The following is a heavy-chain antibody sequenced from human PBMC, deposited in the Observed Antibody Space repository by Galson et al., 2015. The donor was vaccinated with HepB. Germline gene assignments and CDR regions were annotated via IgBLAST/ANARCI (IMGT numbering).Heavy chain of an antibody. Sequence: LSLTCGVSGGSVNSNNYYWGWIRQPPGKGLEWIGNIYYSGTTYYNPSLKSRVTISLDTSKNQFSLNLSSVTAADTALYYCVRGTGGGLRPSYGLDVWGQGTTVTVSS. CDR2: IYYSGTT. D-gene: IGHD4-17*01. V-gene: IGHV4-39*07. CDR1: GGSVNSNNYY. CDR3: VRGTGGGLRPSYGLDV. J-gene: IGHJ6*02.